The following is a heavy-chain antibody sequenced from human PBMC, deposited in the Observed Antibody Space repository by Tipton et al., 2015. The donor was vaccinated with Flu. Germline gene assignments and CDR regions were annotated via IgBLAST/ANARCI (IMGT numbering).Heavy chain of an antibody. CDR1: GGSFSGEY. V-gene: IGHV4-34*01. D-gene: IGHD2-15*01. J-gene: IGHJ5*02. CDR2: IKHSGSN. Sequence: TLSLTCVVYGGSFSGEYCSGIRQPPGEGLELIGEIKHSGSNKYSPSLKSRVTISVDTYKNQFSLKLDSVTAADTDVYYCARACGSGGNRWFDPWGQGALVTVSS. CDR3: ARACGSGGNRWFDP.